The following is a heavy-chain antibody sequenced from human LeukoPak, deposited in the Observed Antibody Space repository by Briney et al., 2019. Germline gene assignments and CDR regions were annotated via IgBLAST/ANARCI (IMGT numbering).Heavy chain of an antibody. CDR1: GFTFSSYS. J-gene: IGHJ6*03. CDR3: ARGRVSSSTWYSTYYYYFYMDV. Sequence: PGGSLRLSCAASGFTFSSYSMNWVRQPPGKGLEWIGYVDHTGSTNFNPSLNGRVSISRDTTNNLFSLRLRSVTAADTAVYFCARGRVSSSTWYSTYYYYFYMDVWGKGTTVTVSS. CDR2: VDHTGST. D-gene: IGHD1-1*01. V-gene: IGHV4-59*01.